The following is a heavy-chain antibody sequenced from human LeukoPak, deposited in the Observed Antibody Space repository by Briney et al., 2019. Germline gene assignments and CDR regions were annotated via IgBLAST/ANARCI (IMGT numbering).Heavy chain of an antibody. CDR2: INSDGDSP. Sequence: PGGSLRLSCAASGFAFSSYWMHWVRQAPGKGLVWVSRINSDGDSPNNADSVKGRFTISRDDAKNTLYLQMNSLRAEDTAVYYCARGFVSGGDCCAFDIWGQGTMVTVSS. CDR1: GFAFSSYW. J-gene: IGHJ3*02. V-gene: IGHV3-74*01. D-gene: IGHD2-21*02. CDR3: ARGFVSGGDCCAFDI.